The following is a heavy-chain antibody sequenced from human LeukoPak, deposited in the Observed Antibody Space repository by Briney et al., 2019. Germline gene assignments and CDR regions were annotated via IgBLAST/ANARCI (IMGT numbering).Heavy chain of an antibody. V-gene: IGHV4-31*03. CDR1: GVSSSSGGYY. Sequence: SETLSLTCTVSGVSSSSGGYYLSWIRQHPGKGLEWIGDIYCSGSTYYNPSLKSRVTISVDTYKNQFSLKLSYVPAADTAVYYCARVSGDGTHGDFWSGYYDYWGQGTLVTVSS. J-gene: IGHJ4*02. D-gene: IGHD3-3*01. CDR2: IYCSGST. CDR3: ARVSGDGTHGDFWSGYYDY.